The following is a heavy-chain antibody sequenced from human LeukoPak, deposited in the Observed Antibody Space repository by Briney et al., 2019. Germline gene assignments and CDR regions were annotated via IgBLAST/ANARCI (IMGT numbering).Heavy chain of an antibody. CDR3: ARSLGYCSAGSCFPFDY. D-gene: IGHD2-15*01. V-gene: IGHV3-7*05. CDR1: GFTFSSYW. Sequence: GGSLRLSCAASGFTFSSYWMSWVRQAPGKGLEWVANIKQDGSDKYYVDSVKGRFTISRDNAKNSLYLQMNSLRAEDTAVYYCARSLGYCSAGSCFPFDYWGQGTLVTVSS. J-gene: IGHJ4*02. CDR2: IKQDGSDK.